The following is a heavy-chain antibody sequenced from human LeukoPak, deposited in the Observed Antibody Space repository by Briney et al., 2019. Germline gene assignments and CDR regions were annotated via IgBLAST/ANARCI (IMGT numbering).Heavy chain of an antibody. CDR2: MNPNSGNT. Sequence: GASVKVSCKGSGYTFTSYDINWVRQATGQGLEWMGWMNPNSGNTGYAQKFQGRVTMTRNTSISTAFMELSSLRSEDTAVYYCARGRLVRGVIITTTPLYYYYMDVWGKGTTVTISS. D-gene: IGHD3-10*01. CDR1: GYTFTSYD. CDR3: ARGRLVRGVIITTTPLYYYYMDV. J-gene: IGHJ6*03. V-gene: IGHV1-8*01.